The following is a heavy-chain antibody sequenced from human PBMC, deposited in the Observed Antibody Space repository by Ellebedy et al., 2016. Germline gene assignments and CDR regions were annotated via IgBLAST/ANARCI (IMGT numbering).Heavy chain of an antibody. J-gene: IGHJ4*02. V-gene: IGHV3-15*01. Sequence: GESLKISXAASGFTFSNAWMSWVRQAPGKGLEWVGRIKSKTDGGTTDNAAPVKGRFTISRDDSKNTLYLQMNSLKTEDTAVYYCTTADGSFDYWGQGTLVTVSS. CDR3: TTADGSFDY. D-gene: IGHD6-25*01. CDR2: IKSKTDGGTT. CDR1: GFTFSNAW.